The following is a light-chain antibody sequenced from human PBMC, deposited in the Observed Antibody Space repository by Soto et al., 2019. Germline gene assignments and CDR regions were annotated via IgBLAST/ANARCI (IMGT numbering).Light chain of an antibody. Sequence: QSALTQPASVSGSPGQSITISCTGTSSDVGGYNYVSWYQQHPGKAPKLLIYEVTYRPSGVSNRCSGSKSGNTASLTISWLQAEDEADYFCGSYTSSNTLVFGTGTKVTVL. J-gene: IGLJ1*01. CDR2: EVT. CDR1: SSDVGGYNY. CDR3: GSYTSSNTLV. V-gene: IGLV2-14*03.